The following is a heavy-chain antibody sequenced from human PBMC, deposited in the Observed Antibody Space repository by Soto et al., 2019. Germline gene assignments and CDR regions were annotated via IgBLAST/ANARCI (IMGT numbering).Heavy chain of an antibody. V-gene: IGHV3-15*07. CDR1: GFTFSNAW. CDR2: IKSETDGGTT. D-gene: IGHD3-22*01. J-gene: IGHJ4*02. CDR3: TTESPTSCYDSSRGH. Sequence: EVQLVESGGGLVKPGGSLRLSCAASGFTFSNAWMNWVRQAPGKGLEWVGRIKSETDGGTTDYAAPVKGRFTISRNDSENTLYLQLNSLRIEDTAVYYCTTESPTSCYDSSRGHWGQGTLVTVSS.